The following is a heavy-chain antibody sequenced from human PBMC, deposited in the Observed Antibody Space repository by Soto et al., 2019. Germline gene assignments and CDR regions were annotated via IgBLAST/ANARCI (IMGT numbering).Heavy chain of an antibody. J-gene: IGHJ6*02. V-gene: IGHV3-23*01. D-gene: IGHD3-10*01. CDR1: RFTFRNYG. CDR2: ISPTGEQR. CDR3: AKRYGSWSYRDFNSYYGMDI. Sequence: PGGSLRLSCAASRFTFRNYGMSWVRQGPGKGLEWVSGISPTGEQRFYVDSVKGRFFISRDNSQNTLSLEMSNLRADDTAVYYCAKRYGSWSYRDFNSYYGMDIWGQGTSVTVSS.